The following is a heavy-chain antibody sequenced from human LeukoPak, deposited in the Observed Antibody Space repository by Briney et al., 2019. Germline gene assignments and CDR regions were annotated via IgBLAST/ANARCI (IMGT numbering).Heavy chain of an antibody. Sequence: PSETLSLTCTVSGGSISSSSYYWGWIRQPPGKGLEWIGSIYYSGSTYYNPSLKSRVTISVDTSKNQFSLKLSSVTAADTAVYYCARPFYGDYVLDAFDIWGQGTMVTVFS. CDR3: ARPFYGDYVLDAFDI. V-gene: IGHV4-39*01. J-gene: IGHJ3*02. CDR2: IYYSGST. D-gene: IGHD4-17*01. CDR1: GGSISSSSYY.